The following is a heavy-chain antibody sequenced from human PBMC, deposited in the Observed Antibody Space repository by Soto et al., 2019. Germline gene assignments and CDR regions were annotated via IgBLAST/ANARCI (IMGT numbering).Heavy chain of an antibody. V-gene: IGHV3-30*18. CDR2: ISYDGSNK. CDR3: AKDGEEGAFDY. CDR1: GFTFSRYG. D-gene: IGHD2-21*01. J-gene: IGHJ4*02. Sequence: QVQLVESGGGVVQPGRSLRLSCAASGFTFSRYGMHWVRQAPGKGLEWVALISYDGSNKYYADSVKGRFTISRDNSKNTLYLQMNSLRAEDTAVYYCAKDGEEGAFDYWGQGTLVIVSS.